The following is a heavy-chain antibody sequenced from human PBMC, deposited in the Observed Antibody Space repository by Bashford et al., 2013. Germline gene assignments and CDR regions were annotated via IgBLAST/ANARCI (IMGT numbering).Heavy chain of an antibody. CDR2: IVHLSDDT. D-gene: IGHD5-18*01. V-gene: IGHV1-2*02. CDR1: VDSLTGYF. CDR3: AREAMVAAKHFDS. J-gene: IGHJ4*02. Sequence: VASVKVSCQTSVDSLTGYFIHWVRQAPGQGLEWMGCIVHLSDDTVYAQKFHGRVTMTRDTSMNSVFLELSGLTSDDTAVYFCAREAMVAAKHFDSWGQGTLVTVSS.